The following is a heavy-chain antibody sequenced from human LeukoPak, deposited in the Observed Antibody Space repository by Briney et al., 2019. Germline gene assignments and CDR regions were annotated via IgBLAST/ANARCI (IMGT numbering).Heavy chain of an antibody. Sequence: SETLSLTCAVSGFSISSGYYWGWIRQPPGKGLEWIGTIYRSGSTYYNNPSLKSRVTISVDTSKNQFSLKLSSVTAADTAVYYCARGATTAFHFDYWGQGTLVTVSS. D-gene: IGHD1-26*01. CDR2: IYRSGST. CDR1: GFSISSGYY. V-gene: IGHV4-38-2*01. J-gene: IGHJ4*02. CDR3: ARGATTAFHFDY.